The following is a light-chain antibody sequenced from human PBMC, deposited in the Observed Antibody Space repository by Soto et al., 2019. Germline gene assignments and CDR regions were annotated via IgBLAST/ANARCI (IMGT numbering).Light chain of an antibody. V-gene: IGKV3-20*01. CDR1: QTISSNY. CDR3: QQYDSSPRT. CDR2: GAS. J-gene: IGKJ1*01. Sequence: EIVLTQSPGTLSLSPGERATLSCRASQTISSNYLAWYQQKPGQAPRLLIHGASTRAIGIPDRFSGSGSGADFILTISRLEPEDFAVYYCQQYDSSPRTFCQVTKVDIK.